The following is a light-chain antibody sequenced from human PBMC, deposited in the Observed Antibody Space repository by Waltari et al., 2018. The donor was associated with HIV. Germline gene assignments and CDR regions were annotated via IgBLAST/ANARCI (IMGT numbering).Light chain of an antibody. J-gene: IGLJ3*02. V-gene: IGLV2-14*03. CDR1: PSDIGGYTY. CDR3: CSYTKLTTHYVL. Sequence: QSALTQPASVSGSPGQSITISCNGTPSDIGGYTYVSWYQRHPDKAPKIFIFGVSNRPSGISSRFYGSKSGNAASLTTSGLQAEDEADYYCCSYTKLTTHYVLFGGGTMLTVL. CDR2: GVS.